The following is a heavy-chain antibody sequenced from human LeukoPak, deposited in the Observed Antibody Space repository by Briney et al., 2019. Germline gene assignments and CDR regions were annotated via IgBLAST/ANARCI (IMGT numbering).Heavy chain of an antibody. CDR3: ARDLGQQPDAHFDY. V-gene: IGHV3-30-3*01. Sequence: GGSLRLSCAASGFTFSIYAMHGLRHAPGKGLEGVAVISYDGSNKYYADSVKSRFTISRDTSKNTPYLQMNSLRAEDTAVYYCARDLGQQPDAHFDYWGQGTLVTVSS. CDR2: ISYDGSNK. CDR1: GFTFSIYA. J-gene: IGHJ4*02. D-gene: IGHD6-13*01.